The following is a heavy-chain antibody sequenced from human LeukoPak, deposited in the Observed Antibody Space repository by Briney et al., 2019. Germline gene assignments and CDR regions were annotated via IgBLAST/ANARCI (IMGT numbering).Heavy chain of an antibody. D-gene: IGHD3-10*01. Sequence: SETLSLTCTVSGGSISSYYWSWIRQPPGKGLEWIGYIYYSGSTNYNPSLKSRVTISVDTSKNQFSLKLSSVTAADTAVYYCARHRKGSGSYYENWFDPWGQGTLVTVSS. J-gene: IGHJ5*02. CDR2: IYYSGST. V-gene: IGHV4-59*01. CDR3: ARHRKGSGSYYENWFDP. CDR1: GGSISSYY.